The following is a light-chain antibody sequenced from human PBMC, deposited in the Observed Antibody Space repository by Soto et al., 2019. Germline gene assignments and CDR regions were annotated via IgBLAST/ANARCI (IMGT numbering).Light chain of an antibody. V-gene: IGKV1-5*01. CDR1: QSISSW. Sequence: DIQMTQSPSTLSASVGDRVTITCRASQSISSWLAWYQQKPGKAPNLLIYDASILQSGVPSRFSGSGSGTDFTLTISSPQPEDFVTYYCQQYNDYSTFGQGTKVDIK. CDR3: QQYNDYST. J-gene: IGKJ1*01. CDR2: DAS.